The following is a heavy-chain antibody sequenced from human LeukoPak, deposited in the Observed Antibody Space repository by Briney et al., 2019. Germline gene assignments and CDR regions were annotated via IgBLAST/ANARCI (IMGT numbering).Heavy chain of an antibody. D-gene: IGHD1-1*01. J-gene: IGHJ4*02. CDR2: IKEDGGEK. V-gene: IGHV3-7*03. CDR3: ATTRGFDY. CDR1: GFTFSRYW. Sequence: PGGSLRLSCAASGFTFSRYWMSWVRQTPGKGLEWVANIKEDGGEKYYVDSVKGRFTTSRDNAKSSLFLQMNSLRTEDTAVYYCATTRGFDYWGQGTLVTVSS.